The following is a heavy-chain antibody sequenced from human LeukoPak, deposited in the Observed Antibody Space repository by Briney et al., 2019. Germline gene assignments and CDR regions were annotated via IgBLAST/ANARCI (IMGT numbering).Heavy chain of an antibody. Sequence: ASVKVSCKASGYTFTGYYMHWVRQAPGQGLEWMGWINPNSGGTNYAQKFQGRVTMTRDTSISTAYMELSSLRSEDTAVYYCARGTTYCGGDCYSDWGQGTLVTVSS. CDR2: INPNSGGT. J-gene: IGHJ4*02. V-gene: IGHV1-2*02. D-gene: IGHD2-21*02. CDR3: ARGTTYCGGDCYSD. CDR1: GYTFTGYY.